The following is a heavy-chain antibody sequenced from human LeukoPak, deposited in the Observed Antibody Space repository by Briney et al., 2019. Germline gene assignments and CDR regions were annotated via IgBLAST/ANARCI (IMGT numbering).Heavy chain of an antibody. D-gene: IGHD6-13*01. CDR3: ARGNIAAAGKIDY. Sequence: SGGSLRLSCAASGFTFSSYDMHWVRQATGKGLEWVSAIGTAGDTYYPGSVKGRFTISRENAKNSLYLQMNSLRAGDTAVYYCARGNIAAAGKIDYWGQGTLVTVSS. J-gene: IGHJ4*02. V-gene: IGHV3-13*01. CDR2: IGTAGDT. CDR1: GFTFSSYD.